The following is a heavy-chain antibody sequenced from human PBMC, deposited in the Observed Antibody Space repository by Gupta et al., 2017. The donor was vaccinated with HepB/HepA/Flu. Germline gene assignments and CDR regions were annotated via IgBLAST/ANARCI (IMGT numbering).Heavy chain of an antibody. D-gene: IGHD2-8*01. V-gene: IGHV3-11*01. Sequence: VASGGGLAKPGESLRLSCAASGSTFSDYYMIWIRQAPGKGLEWIAYISSTSLPIYSADSVTGRCTIARDNAGNSLYLQMSSLRADDAAGYYCTRSRHSTFWINGDLWGQGTLVTVSS. CDR1: GSTFSDYY. J-gene: IGHJ4*02. CDR3: TRSRHSTFWINGDL. CDR2: ISSTSLPI.